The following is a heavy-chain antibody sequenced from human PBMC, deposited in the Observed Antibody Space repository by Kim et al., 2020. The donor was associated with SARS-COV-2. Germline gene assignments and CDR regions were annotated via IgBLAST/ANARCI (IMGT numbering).Heavy chain of an antibody. Sequence: GGSLRLSCAASGFTFSSYWMSWVRQAPGKGLEWVANIKQDGSEKYYVDSVKGRFTISRDNAKNSLYLQMNSLRAEDTAVYYCARDGGSDPQVGAFDIWGQGTMVTVSS. CDR1: GFTFSSYW. V-gene: IGHV3-7*01. CDR2: IKQDGSEK. J-gene: IGHJ3*02. CDR3: ARDGGSDPQVGAFDI.